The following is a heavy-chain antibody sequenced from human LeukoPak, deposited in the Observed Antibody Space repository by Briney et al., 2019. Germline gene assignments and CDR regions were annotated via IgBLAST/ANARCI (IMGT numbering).Heavy chain of an antibody. V-gene: IGHV1-69*05. Sequence: SVKVSCKASGGTFSSYAISWVRQAPGQGLEWMGGIIPIFGTANYAQKFQGRVAITTDESTSTAYMELSSLRSEDTAVYYCASSAELGYCSSTSCYAVGFDYWGQGTLVTVSS. CDR2: IIPIFGTA. CDR1: GGTFSSYA. D-gene: IGHD2-2*01. J-gene: IGHJ4*02. CDR3: ASSAELGYCSSTSCYAVGFDY.